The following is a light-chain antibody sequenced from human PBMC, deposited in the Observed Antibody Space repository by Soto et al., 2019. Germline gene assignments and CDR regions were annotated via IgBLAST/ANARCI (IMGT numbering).Light chain of an antibody. CDR3: MQATQFRPYS. V-gene: IGKV2-24*01. Sequence: DIVMTQTPLSSPVSLGQPASISCRSSQSLVHSDGNTYLRWLQQRPGQPPRLLIYQISNRFSGVADRFSGRGAGTDFALKISRVEAEDVGVYYCMQATQFRPYSFGQGTKLEIK. CDR2: QIS. J-gene: IGKJ2*03. CDR1: QSLVHSDGNTY.